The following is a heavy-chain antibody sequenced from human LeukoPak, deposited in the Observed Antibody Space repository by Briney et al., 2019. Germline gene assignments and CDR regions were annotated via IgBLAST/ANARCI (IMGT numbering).Heavy chain of an antibody. V-gene: IGHV4-59*12. Sequence: SETLSLTCTVSGGSISSYYWSWIRQPPGKGLEWIGYIYYSGSTNYNPSLKSRVTISVDTSKNQFSLKLSSVTAADTAVYYCARDGYDILTGRYYYYMDVWGKGTTVTISS. CDR3: ARDGYDILTGRYYYYMDV. D-gene: IGHD3-9*01. J-gene: IGHJ6*03. CDR2: IYYSGST. CDR1: GGSISSYY.